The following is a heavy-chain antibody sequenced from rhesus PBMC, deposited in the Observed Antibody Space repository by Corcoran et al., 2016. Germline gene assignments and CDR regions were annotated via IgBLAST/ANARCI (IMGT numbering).Heavy chain of an antibody. D-gene: IGHD2-21*01. Sequence: QVQLQESGPGLVKPSETLSLPCAVSGGSFSSYWWGWIRQPPGKGLEWIGIIYGSSRSTEYNPYLKSRATISRDTSKNQFSLKLSSVTAADTAVYYCARIPVLVVVATNSLDVWGRGVLVTVSS. CDR2: IYGSSRST. CDR3: ARIPVLVVVATNSLDV. V-gene: IGHV4-160*01. J-gene: IGHJ5-2*02. CDR1: GGSFSSYW.